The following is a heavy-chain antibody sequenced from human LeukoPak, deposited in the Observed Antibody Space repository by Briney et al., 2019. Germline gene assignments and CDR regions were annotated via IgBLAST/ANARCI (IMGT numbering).Heavy chain of an antibody. D-gene: IGHD3-16*01. CDR1: GFTFSSYW. CDR3: ARGGGLDV. Sequence: GGSLRLSCAASGFTFSSYWMNWARQAPGKGLEWMASINHNGNVNYYVDSVKGRFTISRDNAKNSLYLQMSNLRAEDTAVYFCARGGGLDVWGQGATVTVSS. V-gene: IGHV3-7*03. J-gene: IGHJ6*02. CDR2: INHNGNVN.